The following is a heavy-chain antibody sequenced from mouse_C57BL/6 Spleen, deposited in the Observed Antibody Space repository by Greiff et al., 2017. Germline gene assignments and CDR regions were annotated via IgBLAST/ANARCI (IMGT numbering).Heavy chain of an antibody. V-gene: IGHV2-2*01. J-gene: IGHJ2*01. CDR1: GFSLTSYG. Sequence: QVQLQQSGPGLVQPSQSLSITCTVSGFSLTSYGVHWVRQSPGKGLEWLGVIWSGGSTDYNAAFISRLSISKDNSKSQVFFKMNSLQADDTAIYXCARNSPYYYGSSSYFDYWGQGTTLTVSS. CDR3: ARNSPYYYGSSSYFDY. D-gene: IGHD1-1*01. CDR2: IWSGGST.